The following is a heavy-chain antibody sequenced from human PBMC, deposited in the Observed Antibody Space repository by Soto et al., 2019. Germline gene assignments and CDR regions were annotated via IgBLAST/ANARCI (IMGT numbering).Heavy chain of an antibody. D-gene: IGHD3-22*01. CDR1: GFTFSSYG. J-gene: IGHJ4*02. CDR2: ISYDGSNK. Sequence: GGSLRLSCAASGFTFSSYGMHWVRQAPGKGLEWVAVISYDGSNKYYADSVKGRFTISRDNSKNTLYLQMSSLRAEDTAVYYCAKDFRVPGSSGYYPVDYWGQGALVTVSS. CDR3: AKDFRVPGSSGYYPVDY. V-gene: IGHV3-30*18.